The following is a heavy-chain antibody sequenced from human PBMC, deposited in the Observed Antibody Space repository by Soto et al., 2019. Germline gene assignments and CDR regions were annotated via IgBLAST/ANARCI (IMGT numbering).Heavy chain of an antibody. Sequence: RGSLRLSCEASGFTFSSYWMRWVRQAPGKGLEWVDNVRQDGSQKYLVDSVKGRFTISRDNAKNSMYLQMNSLRAEDTAVYYCAKVTLAMTTYPFDISSQGTMVTGSS. V-gene: IGHV3-7*03. CDR2: VRQDGSQK. CDR3: AKVTLAMTTYPFDI. CDR1: GFTFSSYW. D-gene: IGHD1-1*01. J-gene: IGHJ3*02.